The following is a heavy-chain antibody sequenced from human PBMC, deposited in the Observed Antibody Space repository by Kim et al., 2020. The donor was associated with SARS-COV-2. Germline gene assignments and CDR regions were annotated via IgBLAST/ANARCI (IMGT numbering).Heavy chain of an antibody. CDR1: GFTFSNYW. Sequence: GGSLRLSCAASGFTFSNYWMSWVRQAPGKGLEWVANIKQDGSEKFYMDSVKGRFSMSRDKAKNSMYLQMNSLRAEDTAVSDCTRGDYDDGYFADAFDIWG. V-gene: IGHV3-7*03. CDR2: IKQDGSEK. D-gene: IGHD4-17*01. J-gene: IGHJ3*02. CDR3: TRGDYDDGYFADAFDI.